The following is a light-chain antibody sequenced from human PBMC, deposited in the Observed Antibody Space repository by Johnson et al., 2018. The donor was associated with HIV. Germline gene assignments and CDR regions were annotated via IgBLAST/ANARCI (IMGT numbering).Light chain of an antibody. V-gene: IGLV1-51*02. CDR3: GIWDASLSPLYV. CDR1: ISNIESYF. CDR2: EDN. J-gene: IGLJ1*01. Sequence: QSLLTQPPSVSAAPGQRVNISCSGNISNIESYFVSWYQQLPGAAPTLLIYEDNNRPSGIPDRFSGSKSGATATLGITGLHTGDEANYYCGIWDASLSPLYVFGGGTTITVL.